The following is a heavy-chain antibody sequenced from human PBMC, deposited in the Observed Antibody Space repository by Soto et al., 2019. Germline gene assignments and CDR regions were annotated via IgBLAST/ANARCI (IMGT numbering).Heavy chain of an antibody. D-gene: IGHD3-22*01. J-gene: IGHJ4*02. V-gene: IGHV1-2*02. Sequence: RASVKVSCKASGYTFTGDYLHWVRQAPGQGLEWMAWINPKSGYTKSAQKFQGRVTITRDTSASTAYMELSSLRSEDTAVYYCARHADYYDSSGYYYEYYFDYWGRGTLVTVSS. CDR2: INPKSGYT. CDR3: ARHADYYDSSGYYYEYYFDY. CDR1: GYTFTGDY.